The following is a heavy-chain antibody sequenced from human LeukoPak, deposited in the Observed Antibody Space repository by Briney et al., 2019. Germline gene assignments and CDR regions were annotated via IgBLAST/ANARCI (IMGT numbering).Heavy chain of an antibody. Sequence: GASVKVSCKASGYTFTGYYMHWVRQAPGQGLEWMGWINPNSGGTNYAQKFQGRVTMTRDTSISTAYMELSRLRSDDTAVYYCAREGDSSGYYFDYWGQGTLVTVSS. D-gene: IGHD3-22*01. CDR3: AREGDSSGYYFDY. V-gene: IGHV1-2*02. CDR2: INPNSGGT. CDR1: GYTFTGYY. J-gene: IGHJ4*02.